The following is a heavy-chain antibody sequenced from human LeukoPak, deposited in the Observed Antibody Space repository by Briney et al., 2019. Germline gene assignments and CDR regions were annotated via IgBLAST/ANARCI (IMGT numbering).Heavy chain of an antibody. CDR1: GDSISSYY. D-gene: IGHD5-18*01. Sequence: PSETLSLTCTVSGDSISSYYWSWIRQPPGKGLEWIGYIYYGGSTNYNPSLKTRVTISVDTSKNQFSLKLSSVTAADTAVYYCARMPPPPTAMDYYYYMDVWGKGTTATVSS. CDR3: ARMPPPPTAMDYYYYMDV. V-gene: IGHV4-59*01. J-gene: IGHJ6*03. CDR2: IYYGGST.